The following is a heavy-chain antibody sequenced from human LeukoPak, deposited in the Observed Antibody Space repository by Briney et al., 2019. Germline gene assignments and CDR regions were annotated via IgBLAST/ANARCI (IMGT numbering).Heavy chain of an antibody. Sequence: SQTLSLTCTVSGASISSGGYYWSWIRQHPGKGLEWIGYIYYSGSTYYNPSLKSRVTISVDTSKNQFSLKLSSVTAADTAVYYCARVNIAARPPGSFDYWGQGTLVTVSS. J-gene: IGHJ4*02. D-gene: IGHD6-6*01. CDR2: IYYSGST. CDR3: ARVNIAARPPGSFDY. CDR1: GASISSGGYY. V-gene: IGHV4-31*03.